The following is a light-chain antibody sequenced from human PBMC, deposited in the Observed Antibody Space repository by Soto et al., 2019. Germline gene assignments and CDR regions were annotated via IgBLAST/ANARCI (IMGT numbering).Light chain of an antibody. J-gene: IGKJ1*01. CDR1: QSVSSN. V-gene: IGKV3-15*01. Sequence: EKVVTQSRATGSVWIGKGGTISCRASQSVSSNLAWYQLKPGQAPRLLIYGPSTRATGIPARFSGSGSGTEFTLTISSLQSEDFSLYYCQQYNDWPQTFGQGTKVDIK. CDR3: QQYNDWPQT. CDR2: GPS.